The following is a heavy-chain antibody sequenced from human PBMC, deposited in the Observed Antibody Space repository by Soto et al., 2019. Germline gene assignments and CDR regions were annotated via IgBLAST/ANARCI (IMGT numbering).Heavy chain of an antibody. CDR1: GFTFSTYW. V-gene: IGHV3-7*04. Sequence: EVQLVESGGGLVQPGGSLRLSCAASGFTFSTYWMFWVCQAPGKGLEWVATIKGDGSEKLYVDSVKGRFTISRDNAKDSLHLQMNSLRVEDTAVYFCAGAPGWLIENWGQGTLVTVSS. CDR2: IKGDGSEK. CDR3: AGAPGWLIEN. D-gene: IGHD3-16*01. J-gene: IGHJ4*02.